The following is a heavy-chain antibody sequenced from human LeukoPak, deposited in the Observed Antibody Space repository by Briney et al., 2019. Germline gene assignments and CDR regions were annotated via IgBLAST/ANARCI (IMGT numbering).Heavy chain of an antibody. CDR1: GYTFTSYG. CDR2: ISAYNGNT. J-gene: IGHJ4*02. CDR3: ARDQGYCSSTSCSGYYFDY. D-gene: IGHD2-2*01. Sequence: ASVKVSCKAFGYTFTSYGISWVRQAPGQGLEWMGWISAYNGNTNYAQKLQGRVTMTTDTSTSTAYMELRSLRSDDTAVYYCARDQGYCSSTSCSGYYFDYWGQGTLVTVSS. V-gene: IGHV1-18*01.